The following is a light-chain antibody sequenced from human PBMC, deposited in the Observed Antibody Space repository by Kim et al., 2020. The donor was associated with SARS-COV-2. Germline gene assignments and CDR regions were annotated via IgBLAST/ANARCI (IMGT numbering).Light chain of an antibody. CDR3: QQYDNLPH. CDR1: QDINNH. V-gene: IGKV1-33*01. J-gene: IGKJ4*01. Sequence: SASVGDRVTITCQASQDINNHLNWYQQKPGKGPKLLIYDESNLKTGVPSRFSGRGSGTDFTFTISSLQAEDFATYYCQQYDNLPHFGGGTKVDIK. CDR2: DES.